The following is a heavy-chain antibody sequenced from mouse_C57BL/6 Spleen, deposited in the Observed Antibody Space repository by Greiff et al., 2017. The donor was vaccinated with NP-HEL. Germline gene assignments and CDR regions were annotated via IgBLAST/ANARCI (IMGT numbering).Heavy chain of an antibody. D-gene: IGHD4-1*01. CDR1: GYAFSSSW. J-gene: IGHJ1*03. CDR2: IYPGDGDT. CDR3: ARATGGGYFDV. V-gene: IGHV1-82*01. Sequence: VQLQQSGPELVKPGASVKISCKASGYAFSSSWMNWVKQRPGKGLEWIGRIYPGDGDTNYNGKFKGKATLTAGKSSSTAYMQLSSLTSEDSAVYFCARATGGGYFDVWGTGTTVTVSS.